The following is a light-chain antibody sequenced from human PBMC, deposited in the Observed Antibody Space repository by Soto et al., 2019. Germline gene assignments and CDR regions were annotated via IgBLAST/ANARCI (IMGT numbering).Light chain of an antibody. CDR2: AAS. Sequence: IQMTASPSSLSASVGDIVTITCLASQGIRNDLGWYQQKPGKAPKLLIYAASSLHSGVPSRFSGSGSGTDFNLTISRLQTEDFATYYCLQEYNYPWTFGQGTKLDIK. J-gene: IGKJ1*01. CDR1: QGIRND. CDR3: LQEYNYPWT. V-gene: IGKV1-6*01.